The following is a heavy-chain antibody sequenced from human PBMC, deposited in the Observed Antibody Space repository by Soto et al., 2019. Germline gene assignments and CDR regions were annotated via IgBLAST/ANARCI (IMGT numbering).Heavy chain of an antibody. D-gene: IGHD2-15*01. J-gene: IGHJ4*02. CDR1: GFMFSAYA. Sequence: DVHLLESAGGLVQPGGSLRLSCAASGFMFSAYAMHWVRQAPGQGLEWVSSMSGTSADTYYADSVKGRFTVSRDSSKDTLYLQLNSLRAEDTALYFCAREDGGGPFDYWGQGTLVIVSS. CDR2: MSGTSADT. CDR3: AREDGGGPFDY. V-gene: IGHV3-23*01.